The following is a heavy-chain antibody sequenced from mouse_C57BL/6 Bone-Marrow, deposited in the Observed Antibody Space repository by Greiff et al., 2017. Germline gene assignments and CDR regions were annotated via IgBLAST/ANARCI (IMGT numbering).Heavy chain of an antibody. CDR1: GYTFTDYN. V-gene: IGHV1-22*01. Sequence: EVQLKESGPELVKPGASVKMSCKASGYTFTDYNMHWVKQSHGKSLEWIGYINPNNGGTSYNQKFKGKATLTVNKSSITAYMELRSLTSEDSAVYYGARDYDGSSHWYFDVWGTGTTVTVSS. J-gene: IGHJ1*03. D-gene: IGHD1-1*01. CDR2: INPNNGGT. CDR3: ARDYDGSSHWYFDV.